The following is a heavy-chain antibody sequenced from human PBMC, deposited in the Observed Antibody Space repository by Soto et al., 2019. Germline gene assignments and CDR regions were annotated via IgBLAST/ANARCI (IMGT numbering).Heavy chain of an antibody. D-gene: IGHD2-2*02. V-gene: IGHV3-23*01. J-gene: IGHJ6*02. Sequence: EAQLLESGGGLVQPGGSLRLSCAASGFTFSSYAMTWVRQAPGKGLEWVSTISGSGGTTYYADSVRGRFTISRDNSKNTLYLQMNTLRAEDTALYSCTRYCPTASCYIRYGMDVWGQGTTVTVSS. CDR3: TRYCPTASCYIRYGMDV. CDR2: ISGSGGTT. CDR1: GFTFSSYA.